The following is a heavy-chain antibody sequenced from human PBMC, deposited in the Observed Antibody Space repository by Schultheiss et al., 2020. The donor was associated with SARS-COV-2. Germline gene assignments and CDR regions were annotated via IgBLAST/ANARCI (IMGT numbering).Heavy chain of an antibody. V-gene: IGHV4-34*01. Sequence: SETLSLTCAVYGGSFSGYYWSWIRQPPGKGLEWIGEINHSGSTNYNPSLRGRVTMSVDTSKNQFSLRVRSVTAADTAVYHCARGRNHGYSNHGGFDYWGQGALVTVSS. D-gene: IGHD5-24*01. CDR1: GGSFSGYY. CDR2: INHSGST. CDR3: ARGRNHGYSNHGGFDY. J-gene: IGHJ4*02.